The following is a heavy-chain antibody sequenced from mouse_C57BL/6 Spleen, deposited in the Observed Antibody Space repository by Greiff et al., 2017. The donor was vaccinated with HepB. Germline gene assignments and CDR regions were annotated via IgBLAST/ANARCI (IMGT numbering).Heavy chain of an antibody. V-gene: IGHV1-39*01. D-gene: IGHD1-1*01. CDR1: GYSFTDYN. CDR3: ARGRNYYGSSSPQTPNYWYFDV. J-gene: IGHJ1*03. CDR2: INPNYGTT. Sequence: QLVESGPELVKPGASVKISCKASGYSFTDYNMNWVKQSNGKSLEWIGVINPNYGTTSYNQKFKGKATLTVDQSSSTAYMQLNSLTSEDSAVYYCARGRNYYGSSSPQTPNYWYFDVWGTGTTVTVSS.